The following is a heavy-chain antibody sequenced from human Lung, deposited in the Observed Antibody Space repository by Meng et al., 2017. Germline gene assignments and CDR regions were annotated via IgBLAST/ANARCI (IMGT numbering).Heavy chain of an antibody. CDR3: ARGDYGGWPDP. J-gene: IGHJ5*02. Sequence: QVQLVQSGAEVKKPGASVKVSCEASGYSFTGYYMYWVRQAPGQGLEWMGRINPSSGGTDYAQKFQGRVTMTRDTSASTAYMELSSLRSEDTAVYYCARGDYGGWPDPWGQGTLVTVSS. D-gene: IGHD4-17*01. CDR2: INPSSGGT. CDR1: GYSFTGYY. V-gene: IGHV1-2*06.